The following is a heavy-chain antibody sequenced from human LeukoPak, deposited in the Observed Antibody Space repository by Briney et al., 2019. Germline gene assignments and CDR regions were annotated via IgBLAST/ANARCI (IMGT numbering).Heavy chain of an antibody. D-gene: IGHD6-19*01. Sequence: DSLKVSCKASGYTFTSYYMHWVRQAPGQGLEWMGIINSSGGSTSYAQKFQGRVTMTRDTSTSTVYMELSSLRSEDTAVYYCARDHNRGAVAGLDYFDYWGQGTLVTVSS. J-gene: IGHJ4*02. CDR1: GYTFTSYY. V-gene: IGHV1-46*01. CDR3: ARDHNRGAVAGLDYFDY. CDR2: INSSGGST.